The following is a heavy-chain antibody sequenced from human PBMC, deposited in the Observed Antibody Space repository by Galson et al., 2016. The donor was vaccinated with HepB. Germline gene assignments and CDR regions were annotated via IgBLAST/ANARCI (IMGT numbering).Heavy chain of an antibody. CDR1: GGSISSGGYY. D-gene: IGHD6-19*01. V-gene: IGHV4-31*03. Sequence: TLSLTCTVSGGSISSGGYYWSWIRQHPGKGLEWIGYIYYSGSTYYTPSLKSRVTISVDTSKNQFSLKLRFVTAADTAVYYCARAIRDSGWYPNCFDPWGQGTPVTVSS. J-gene: IGHJ5*02. CDR3: ARAIRDSGWYPNCFDP. CDR2: IYYSGST.